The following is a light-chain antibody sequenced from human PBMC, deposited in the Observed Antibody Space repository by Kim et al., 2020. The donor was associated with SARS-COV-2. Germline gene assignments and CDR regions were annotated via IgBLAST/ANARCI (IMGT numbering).Light chain of an antibody. Sequence: DIVMTQSPDSLAVSLGERATINCKSSQSISFMSNNKNYVAWYQQKPGQPPKLLIYWASTRESGVPDRFGGSGSGTDFTLTINSLQAEDVAVYFCQQYYTPPYTFGQGTKLEI. CDR3: QQYYTPPYT. V-gene: IGKV4-1*01. CDR2: WAS. CDR1: QSISFMSNNKNY. J-gene: IGKJ2*01.